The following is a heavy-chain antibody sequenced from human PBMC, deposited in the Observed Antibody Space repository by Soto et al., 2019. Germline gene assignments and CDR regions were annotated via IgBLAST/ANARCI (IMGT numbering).Heavy chain of an antibody. CDR2: INPILSMS. D-gene: IGHD3-10*01. CDR1: GDTFSFYS. CDR3: ASSYGSGYRAFDY. J-gene: IGHJ4*02. Sequence: QVQLVQSGAEVKKPGSSVRVSCKASGDTFSFYSINWVRQAPGLGLEWMGRINPILSMSNNAQRFQGRVTVTAIKSTSTAYMELSSLKSEDTAMYYCASSYGSGYRAFDYWGQGALVTVSS. V-gene: IGHV1-69*02.